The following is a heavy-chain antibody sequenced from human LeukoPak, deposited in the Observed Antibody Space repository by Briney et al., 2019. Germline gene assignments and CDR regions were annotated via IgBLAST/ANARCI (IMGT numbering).Heavy chain of an antibody. V-gene: IGHV3-30-3*01. CDR1: GFTFSSYA. D-gene: IGHD5-24*01. CDR3: ARDPVATNTPYYFDY. Sequence: PGRSLRLSCAASGFTFSSYAMHWVRQAPGKGLEWVAVISYDGSNKYYADSVKGRFTISRDNSKNTLYLQMNSLRAEDTAVYYCARDPVATNTPYYFDYWGQGTLATVSS. CDR2: ISYDGSNK. J-gene: IGHJ4*02.